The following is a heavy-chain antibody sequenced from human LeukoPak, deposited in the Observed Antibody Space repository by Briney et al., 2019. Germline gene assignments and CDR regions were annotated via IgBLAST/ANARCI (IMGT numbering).Heavy chain of an antibody. J-gene: IGHJ5*02. V-gene: IGHV3-48*04. CDR2: ISSSSSTI. D-gene: IGHD3-10*01. Sequence: PGGSLRLSCAASGFTFSSYSMNWVRQAPGKGLEWVSYISSSSSTIYYADSVKGRFTISRDNAKNSLYLQMNSLRAEDTAVYYCARVHYYGSGSYQYNWFDPWGQGTLVTVSS. CDR1: GFTFSSYS. CDR3: ARVHYYGSGSYQYNWFDP.